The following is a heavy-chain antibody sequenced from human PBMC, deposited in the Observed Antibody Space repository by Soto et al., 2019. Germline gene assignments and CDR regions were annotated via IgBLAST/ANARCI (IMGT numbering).Heavy chain of an antibody. CDR3: ARERQVGPSSGRFDP. V-gene: IGHV4-31*03. CDR2: ITYNGRT. Sequence: PSETLSLTCSVNGDSINSDSVYWSWIRQSPGKGLEYIGYITYNGRTFYNPPLKSRVTMSVDTPKNQFSLEVRSVTAADTAVYYCARERQVGPSSGRFDPWGQGTLVTVSS. CDR1: GDSINSDSVY. J-gene: IGHJ5*02.